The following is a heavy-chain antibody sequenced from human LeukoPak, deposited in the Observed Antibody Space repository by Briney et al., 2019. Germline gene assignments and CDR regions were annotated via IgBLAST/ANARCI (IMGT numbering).Heavy chain of an antibody. CDR2: IYTSGST. Sequence: SETLSLACTVSGGSISSYYWSWIRQPAGKGLEWIGRIYTSGSTNYNPSLKSRVTMSVDTSKNQFSLKLSSVTAADTAVYYCARETYYYDSSGYVDWGQGTLVTVSS. V-gene: IGHV4-4*07. CDR3: ARETYYYDSSGYVD. J-gene: IGHJ4*02. CDR1: GGSISSYY. D-gene: IGHD3-22*01.